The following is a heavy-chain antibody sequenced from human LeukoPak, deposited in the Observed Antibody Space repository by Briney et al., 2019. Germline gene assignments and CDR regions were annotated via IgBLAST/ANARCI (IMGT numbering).Heavy chain of an antibody. CDR3: AREVLRYFDWPDPFDY. D-gene: IGHD3-9*01. CDR2: INPNSGGT. V-gene: IGHV1-2*02. J-gene: IGHJ4*02. CDR1: GYTFTGYY. Sequence: ASVKVSCKASGYTFTGYYMHWVRQAPGQGREWMGWINPNSGGTNYAQKFQGRVTMTRDTSISTAYMELSRLRSDDTAVYYCAREVLRYFDWPDPFDYWGQGTLVTVSS.